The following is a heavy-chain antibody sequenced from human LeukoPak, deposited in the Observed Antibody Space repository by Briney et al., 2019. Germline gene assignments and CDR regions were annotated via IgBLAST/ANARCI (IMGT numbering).Heavy chain of an antibody. J-gene: IGHJ4*02. CDR2: ISTYSGNT. CDR1: GGTFSSYA. V-gene: IGHV1-18*01. D-gene: IGHD2-21*02. Sequence: ASVKASCKASGGTFSSYAICWVRQAPGQGLEWMGWISTYSGNTNYAQKLQGRITMTIETSTSTAYMELRSLRSDDTAVYYCARGGSRVVTYGNFDYWGQGTLVTVSS. CDR3: ARGGSRVVTYGNFDY.